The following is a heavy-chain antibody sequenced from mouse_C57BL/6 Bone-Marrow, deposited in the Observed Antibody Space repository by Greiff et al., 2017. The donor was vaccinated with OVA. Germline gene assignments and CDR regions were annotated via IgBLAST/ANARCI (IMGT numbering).Heavy chain of an antibody. D-gene: IGHD1-1*01. J-gene: IGHJ3*01. CDR3: ARGITTVVATDAY. V-gene: IGHV1-26*01. CDR1: GYTFTDYY. Sequence: VQLQQSGPELVKPGASVKISCKASGYTFTDYYMNWVKQSHGKSLEWIGDINPNNGGTSYNQKFKGKATLTVDKSSSTAYMELRSLTSEDSAVYYCARGITTVVATDAYWGQGTLVTVSA. CDR2: INPNNGGT.